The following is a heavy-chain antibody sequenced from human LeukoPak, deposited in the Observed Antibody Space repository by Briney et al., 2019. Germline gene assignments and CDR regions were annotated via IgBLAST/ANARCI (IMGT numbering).Heavy chain of an antibody. V-gene: IGHV3-30*18. CDR2: ISYDGSDK. Sequence: GRSLRLSCAASGFTFGSYGMHWVRQAPGKGLEWVAVISYDGSDKYSADSVKGRFTISRDNSKNTLYLQMNSLRAEDTAVYYCAKNAHYQGYSYGGIDYWSQGTLVTVSS. CDR1: GFTFGSYG. D-gene: IGHD5-18*01. CDR3: AKNAHYQGYSYGGIDY. J-gene: IGHJ4*02.